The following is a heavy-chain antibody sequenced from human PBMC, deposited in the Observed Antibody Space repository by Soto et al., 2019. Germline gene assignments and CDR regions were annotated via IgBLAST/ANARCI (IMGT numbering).Heavy chain of an antibody. J-gene: IGHJ4*02. Sequence: ASVKVSCKASGYRFIDYFMHWVRRAPGQGLEWMGWINPKSGGTKIAQKFQGRTTMTRDTSINTVFMELSRLTSDDTAVYFCAREYNWTYQGWTVYWGLRTMVTVSS. CDR1: GYRFIDYF. CDR3: AREYNWTYQGWTVY. V-gene: IGHV1-2*02. D-gene: IGHD1-7*01. CDR2: INPKSGGT.